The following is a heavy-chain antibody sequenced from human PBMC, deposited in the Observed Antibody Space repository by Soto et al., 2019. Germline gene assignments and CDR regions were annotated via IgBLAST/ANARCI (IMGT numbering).Heavy chain of an antibody. D-gene: IGHD6-19*01. CDR2: IYTSGST. V-gene: IGHV4-4*07. CDR1: GGSISSYY. CDR3: AREDTGIAVTNWFDP. Sequence: SETLSLTCTVSGGSISSYYWSWIRQPAGKGLEWIGRIYTSGSTNYNPSLKSRVTMSVDTSKNQFSLKLSSVTAADTAVYYCAREDTGIAVTNWFDPWGKGTLVTVSS. J-gene: IGHJ5*02.